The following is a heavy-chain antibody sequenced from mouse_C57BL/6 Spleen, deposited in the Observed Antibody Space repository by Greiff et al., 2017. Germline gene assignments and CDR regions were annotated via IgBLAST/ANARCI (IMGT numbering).Heavy chain of an antibody. J-gene: IGHJ4*01. CDR1: GYAFSSSW. CDR2: IYPGDGDT. D-gene: IGHD2-1*01. CDR3: ARPYGNYGWMDY. V-gene: IGHV1-82*01. Sequence: QVQLQQSGPELVKPGASVKISCKASGYAFSSSWMNWVKQRPGKGLEWLGRIYPGDGDTNYNGKFKGKATLTPDKSSSTAYMQLSSLTSEDSAVYFCARPYGNYGWMDYWGQGTSVTVSS.